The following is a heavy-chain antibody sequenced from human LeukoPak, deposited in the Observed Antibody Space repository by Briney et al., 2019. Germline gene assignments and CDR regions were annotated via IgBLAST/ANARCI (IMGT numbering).Heavy chain of an antibody. D-gene: IGHD1-26*01. Sequence: GGSLRLSCAASGFTFSSYGMTWVRQAPGKGLEWVSYISSSSSTIYYADSVKGRFTISRDNAKNSLYLQLNSLRAEDTAVYYCAKDRGWELLYFDYWGQGTLVTVSS. J-gene: IGHJ4*02. V-gene: IGHV3-48*01. CDR3: AKDRGWELLYFDY. CDR1: GFTFSSYG. CDR2: ISSSSSTI.